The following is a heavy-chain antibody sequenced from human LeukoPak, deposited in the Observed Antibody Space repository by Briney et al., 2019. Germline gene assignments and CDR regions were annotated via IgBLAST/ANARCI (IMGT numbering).Heavy chain of an antibody. CDR3: ASSAAMVRDAFDI. D-gene: IGHD5-18*01. V-gene: IGHV6-1*01. J-gene: IGHJ3*02. Sequence: SQTLSLTCAISGDSVSSNSAACNWIRQSPSRGLEWLGRTYYRSKWYNDYAVSVKSRITINPDTSKNQFSLQLNSVTPEDTAVYYCASSAAMVRDAFDIWGQGTMVTVSS. CDR2: TYYRSKWYN. CDR1: GDSVSSNSAA.